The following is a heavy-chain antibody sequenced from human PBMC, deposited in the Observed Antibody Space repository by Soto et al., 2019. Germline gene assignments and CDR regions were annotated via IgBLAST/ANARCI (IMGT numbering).Heavy chain of an antibody. CDR1: GFTFSRYW. V-gene: IGHV3-74*01. D-gene: IGHD3-16*01. Sequence: EVQLVESGGGLVQPGGSLRLSCAASGFTFSRYWMHWVRQAPGEGLVWVSGISTEGSTSRYEDSVKGRFTSSRDNVKNSRYLQMSSLRAEDTAVYYCTKDVFFVGGITRGFDIWGQGTVVTVSS. J-gene: IGHJ3*02. CDR3: TKDVFFVGGITRGFDI. CDR2: ISTEGSTS.